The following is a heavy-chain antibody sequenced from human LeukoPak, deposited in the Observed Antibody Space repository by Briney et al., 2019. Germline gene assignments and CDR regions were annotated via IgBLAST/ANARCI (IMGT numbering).Heavy chain of an antibody. V-gene: IGHV4-34*01. CDR2: INHGGST. CDR3: ARGPGLLWFGELFHYFDY. D-gene: IGHD3-10*01. Sequence: PSETLSLTCAVYGGSFSGYYWSWIRQPPGKGLEWTGEINHGGSTNYNPSLKSRVTISVDTSKNQFSLKLSSVTAADTAVYYCARGPGLLWFGELFHYFDYWGQGTLVTVSS. J-gene: IGHJ4*02. CDR1: GGSFSGYY.